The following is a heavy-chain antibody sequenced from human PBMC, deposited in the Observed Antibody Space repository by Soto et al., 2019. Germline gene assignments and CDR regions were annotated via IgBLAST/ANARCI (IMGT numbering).Heavy chain of an antibody. CDR1: GGSISSGDYY. Sequence: PSETLSLTCTVSGGSISSGDYYWSWIRQPPGKGLEWIGYIYYSGSTYYNPSLKSRVTISVDTSKNQFSLKLSSVTAADTAVYYCARVSVSSRNGQLQFDYWGQGTLVTVSS. D-gene: IGHD6-13*01. CDR2: IYYSGST. V-gene: IGHV4-30-4*01. J-gene: IGHJ4*02. CDR3: ARVSVSSRNGQLQFDY.